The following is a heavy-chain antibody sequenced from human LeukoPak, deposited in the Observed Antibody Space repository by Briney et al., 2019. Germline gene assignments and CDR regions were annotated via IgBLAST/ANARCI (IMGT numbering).Heavy chain of an antibody. CDR3: ARHPNSNYLFDP. CDR2: IYYSGST. V-gene: IGHV4-39*01. D-gene: IGHD4-11*01. CDR1: GGSISSSSYY. Sequence: SETLSLTCTVSGGSISSSSYYWGWIRQPPGKGLEWIGSIYYSGSTYYNPSLKSRVTISVDTSKNQFSLKLSSVTAADTAVHYCARHPNSNYLFDPWGQGTLVTVSS. J-gene: IGHJ5*02.